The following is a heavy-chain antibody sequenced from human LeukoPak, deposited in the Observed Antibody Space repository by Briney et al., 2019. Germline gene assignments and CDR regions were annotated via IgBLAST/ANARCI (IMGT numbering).Heavy chain of an antibody. Sequence: PGGSLRLSCAASGFTFSDFYMDWVRQLPGKGLEWIGEINHSGSTNYNPSLKSRVTISVDTSKNQFSLKLSSVTAADTAVYYCARGRTYYYGSGSSNWFDPWGQGTLVTVSS. J-gene: IGHJ5*02. CDR1: GFTFSDFY. V-gene: IGHV4-34*01. D-gene: IGHD3-10*01. CDR2: INHSGST. CDR3: ARGRTYYYGSGSSNWFDP.